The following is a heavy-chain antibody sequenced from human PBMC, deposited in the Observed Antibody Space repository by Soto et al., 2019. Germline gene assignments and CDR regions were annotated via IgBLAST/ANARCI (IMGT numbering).Heavy chain of an antibody. J-gene: IGHJ4*02. CDR2: IYPGDSDT. CDR3: ATAPAHTEYPDY. Sequence: GESLKISCKDSGHRFTNYWIGWVRQTPGKGLEWVGIIYPGDSDTRYSPSFQGQVIISADMSISTAYLQWSSLKASDTGMYYCATAPAHTEYPDYWGQGTLVTVSS. D-gene: IGHD2-2*01. V-gene: IGHV5-51*01. CDR1: GHRFTNYW.